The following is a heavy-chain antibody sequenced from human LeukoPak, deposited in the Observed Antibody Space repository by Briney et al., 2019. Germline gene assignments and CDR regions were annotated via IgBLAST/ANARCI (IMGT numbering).Heavy chain of an antibody. V-gene: IGHV1-2*02. CDR3: ARDQVARDIVVVLTATGTIDY. CDR2: INPNSGGT. Sequence: ASVKVSCKASGYTFTGYYMHWVRQAPGQGLEWMGWINPNSGGTNYAQKFQGRVTMTRDTSISTAYMEPSRLRSDDTAMYYCARDQVARDIVVVLTATGTIDYWGQGTLVTVSS. CDR1: GYTFTGYY. D-gene: IGHD2-15*01. J-gene: IGHJ4*02.